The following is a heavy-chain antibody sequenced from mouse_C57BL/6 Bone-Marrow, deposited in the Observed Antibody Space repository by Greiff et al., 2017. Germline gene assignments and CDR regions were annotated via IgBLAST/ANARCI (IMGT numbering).Heavy chain of an antibody. J-gene: IGHJ2*01. D-gene: IGHD2-3*01. V-gene: IGHV14-4*01. CDR2: IDPENGDT. CDR3: TTWGWLLYYSDD. CDR1: GFNIKDDY. Sequence: VQLQQSGAELVRPGASVKLSCTASGFNIKDDYMHWVKQRPEQGLEWIGWIDPENGDTEYASKFQGKATITADTSSNTAYLQLSSLTSEDTAVYYCTTWGWLLYYSDDWGQGTTLTVSS.